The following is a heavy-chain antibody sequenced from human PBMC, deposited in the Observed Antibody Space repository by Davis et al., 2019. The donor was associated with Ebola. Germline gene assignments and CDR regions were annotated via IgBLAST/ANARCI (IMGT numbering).Heavy chain of an antibody. CDR2: VSSYSDKI. V-gene: IGHV3-21*01. J-gene: IGHJ3*02. CDR3: ARDMEGSWTYWGGAFDI. D-gene: IGHD1-26*01. Sequence: GGSLRLSCAASGFPFTTYTLNWVRQAPGKGLECVASVSSYSDKIYYADSVKGRLTISRDNAKNSLYLQMNSLRDEDTAVYFCARDMEGSWTYWGGAFDIWGQGTMVSVSS. CDR1: GFPFTTYT.